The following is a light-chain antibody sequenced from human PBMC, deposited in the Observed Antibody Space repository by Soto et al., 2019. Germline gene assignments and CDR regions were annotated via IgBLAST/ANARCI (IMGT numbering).Light chain of an antibody. CDR2: GAS. CDR1: QSVSIN. V-gene: IGKV3-15*01. Sequence: EIVMTQSPATLSVSPGERATLSCRASQSVSINLAWYQQKPGQAPRLLIYGASTRATGVPARFSGSGSGTKFTLTISSLQSEDFAVYYCQQFSNWPRTFGPGTKVDIK. J-gene: IGKJ3*01. CDR3: QQFSNWPRT.